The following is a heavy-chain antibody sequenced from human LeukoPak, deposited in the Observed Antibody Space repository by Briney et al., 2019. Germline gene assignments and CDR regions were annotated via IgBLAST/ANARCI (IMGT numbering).Heavy chain of an antibody. D-gene: IGHD3-10*01. J-gene: IGHJ4*02. V-gene: IGHV3-33*01. CDR3: ARDRSLHYGSGSLDY. CDR2: IWYDGSNK. Sequence: GGSLRLPCAASGFTFSSYGMHWVRQAPGKGLEWVAVIWYDGSNKYYADSVKGRFTISRDNSKNTLYLQMNSLRAEDTAVYYCARDRSLHYGSGSLDYWGQGTLVTVSS. CDR1: GFTFSSYG.